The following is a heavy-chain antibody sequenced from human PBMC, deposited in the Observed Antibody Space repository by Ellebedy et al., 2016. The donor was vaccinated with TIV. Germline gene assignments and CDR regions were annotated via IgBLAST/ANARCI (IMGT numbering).Heavy chain of an antibody. J-gene: IGHJ3*02. CDR3: ARGLTGNAFDI. D-gene: IGHD1-20*01. CDR2: IYYSGNA. V-gene: IGHV4-30-4*01. CDR1: GGSTISGNYY. Sequence: MPSETLSLTCTVPGGSTISGNYYWSWIRQPPGKGREWVGYIYYSGNAYYKSSLKGRVKLSVDRSKKQISLAMNSVTAADTAVYFCARGLTGNAFDIWGQGTMVTVSS.